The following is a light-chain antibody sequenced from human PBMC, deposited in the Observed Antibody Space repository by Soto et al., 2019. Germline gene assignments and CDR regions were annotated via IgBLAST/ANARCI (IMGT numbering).Light chain of an antibody. CDR3: QAWDSSTASPV. V-gene: IGLV3-1*01. Sequence: SYELTQPPSVSVSPGQTASITCSGDKLGDKYACWYQQKPGQSPVLVIYQDSKRPSGIPERFSGSNSGNTATLTISGTQAMDEADYYCQAWDSSTASPVFGTGTKLTVL. CDR2: QDS. J-gene: IGLJ1*01. CDR1: KLGDKY.